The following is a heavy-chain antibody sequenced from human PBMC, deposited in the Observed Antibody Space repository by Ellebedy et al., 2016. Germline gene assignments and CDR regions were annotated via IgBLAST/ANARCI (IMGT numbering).Heavy chain of an antibody. CDR1: GLTSW. CDR2: INQDGSER. J-gene: IGHJ4*02. V-gene: IGHV3-7*03. Sequence: GGSLRLXXAASGLTSWMNWVRQAPGKGLEWVANINQDGSERQYVDSVKGRFTISRDNSKNTVYLQMNSLRADDTAVYHCRQGHYADYWGQGTLVTVSS. CDR3: RQGHYADY.